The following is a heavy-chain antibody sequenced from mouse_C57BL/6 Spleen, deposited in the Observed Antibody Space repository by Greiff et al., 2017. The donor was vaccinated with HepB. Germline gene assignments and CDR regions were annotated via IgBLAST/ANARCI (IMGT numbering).Heavy chain of an antibody. V-gene: IGHV5-4*01. CDR3: ARDRDYGPLMDY. CDR1: GFTLSSYA. CDR2: ISDGGSYT. D-gene: IGHD1-2*01. Sequence: EVKLMESGGGLVKPGGSLKLSCAASGFTLSSYAMSWVRQTPEKRLEWVATISDGGSYTYYPDNVKGRFTISRDNAKNNLYLQMSHLKSEDTAMYYCARDRDYGPLMDYWGQGTSVTVSS. J-gene: IGHJ4*01.